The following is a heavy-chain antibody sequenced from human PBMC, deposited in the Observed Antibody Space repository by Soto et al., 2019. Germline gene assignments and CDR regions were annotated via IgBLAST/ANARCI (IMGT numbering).Heavy chain of an antibody. CDR1: GGSFSGYY. J-gene: IGHJ4*02. D-gene: IGHD2-15*01. Sequence: SETLSLTCAVYGGSFSGYYWSWIRQPPGKGLEWIGEINHSGSTNYNPSLKSRVTISVDTSKNQFSLKLSSVTAADTAVYYCARGVYTVVLNFDYWGQGTLVTVS. CDR3: ARGVYTVVLNFDY. V-gene: IGHV4-34*01. CDR2: INHSGST.